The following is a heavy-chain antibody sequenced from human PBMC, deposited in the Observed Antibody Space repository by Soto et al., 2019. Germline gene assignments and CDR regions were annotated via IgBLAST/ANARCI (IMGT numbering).Heavy chain of an antibody. V-gene: IGHV3-23*01. Sequence: GGSLRLSCAASGFTFSNYAMSWVRQAPGKGLEWVPAISGSGGTTYYADSVKGRFTISRDNSKSTLYLQMNSLRAEDTAVYYCVKDMVYWGQGTLVTRLL. CDR1: GFTFSNYA. CDR2: ISGSGGTT. J-gene: IGHJ4*02. D-gene: IGHD3-10*01. CDR3: VKDMVY.